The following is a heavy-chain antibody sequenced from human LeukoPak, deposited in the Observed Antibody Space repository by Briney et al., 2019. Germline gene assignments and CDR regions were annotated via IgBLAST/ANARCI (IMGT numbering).Heavy chain of an antibody. V-gene: IGHV4-39*01. Sequence: ASETLSLTCTVSGGSISSSSYYWGWIRQPPGKGLEWIGSIYYSGSTYYNPSLKSRVTISVDTSKNQFSLKLSSVTAADTAVYYCARQPGIAAAEVDYWGQGTLVTVS. CDR3: ARQPGIAAAEVDY. D-gene: IGHD6-13*01. CDR1: GGSISSSSYY. J-gene: IGHJ4*02. CDR2: IYYSGST.